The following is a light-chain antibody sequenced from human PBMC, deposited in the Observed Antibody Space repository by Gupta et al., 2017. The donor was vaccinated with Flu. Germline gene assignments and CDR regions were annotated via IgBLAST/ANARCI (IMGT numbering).Light chain of an antibody. J-gene: IGKJ2*01. CDR2: KAS. CDR1: QSIDTW. Sequence: DIQMTQSPSTLSTSVGDRVTITCRASQSIDTWLAWYQQRPGKAPKLLISKASSLESGVPPRFSGSGSGTEFTLTISSLQPDDFATYYCQQYATYFTFGQGTKLEIK. V-gene: IGKV1-5*03. CDR3: QQYATYFT.